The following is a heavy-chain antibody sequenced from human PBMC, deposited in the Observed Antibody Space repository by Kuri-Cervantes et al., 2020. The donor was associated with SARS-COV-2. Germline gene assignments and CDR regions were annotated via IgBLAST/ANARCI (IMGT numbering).Heavy chain of an antibody. J-gene: IGHJ6*02. CDR2: INPNSGGT. V-gene: IGHV1-2*04. CDR1: GYTFSDYY. D-gene: IGHD3-10*01. CDR3: ARGMVRGLIQSYYYGMDV. Sequence: ASVKVSCKASGYTFSDYYMYWVRQAPGQGLEWMGWINPNSGGTNYAQKFQGWDTMTRDTSSTGYMELSRLRSDDTAVYYCARGMVRGLIQSYYYGMDVWGQGTTVTVSS.